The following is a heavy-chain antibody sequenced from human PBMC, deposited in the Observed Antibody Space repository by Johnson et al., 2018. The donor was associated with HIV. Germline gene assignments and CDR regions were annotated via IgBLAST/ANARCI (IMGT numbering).Heavy chain of an antibody. CDR3: TRRIAAAGISVAAFDI. J-gene: IGHJ3*02. D-gene: IGHD6-13*01. V-gene: IGHV3-73*01. CDR1: GFTFSGSA. CDR2: IRSKANSYAT. Sequence: VQLVESGGGLVQPGGSLKLSCAASGFTFSGSAMHWVRQASGKGLEWVGRIRSKANSYATAYAASVKGRFTISRDDSKKTAYLQMNSLKTEDTAVYYCTRRIAAAGISVAAFDIWGQGTMVTVSS.